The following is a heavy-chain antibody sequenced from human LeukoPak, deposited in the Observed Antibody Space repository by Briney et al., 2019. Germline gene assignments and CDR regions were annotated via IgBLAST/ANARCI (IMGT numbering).Heavy chain of an antibody. Sequence: DPGGSLRLSCAASGLTFSSYSMNWVRQAPGKGLEWVSSISSSSSYIYYTDSVKGRFTISRDNAKNSLYLQMNRLRAEDTAVYYCARGSDILTGYPENAFDIWGQGTMVTVSS. V-gene: IGHV3-21*01. J-gene: IGHJ3*02. CDR3: ARGSDILTGYPENAFDI. CDR1: GLTFSSYS. CDR2: ISSSSSYI. D-gene: IGHD3-9*01.